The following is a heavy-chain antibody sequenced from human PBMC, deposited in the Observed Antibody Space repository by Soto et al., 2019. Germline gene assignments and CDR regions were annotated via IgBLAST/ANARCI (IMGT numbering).Heavy chain of an antibody. CDR1: GFTFSSYS. CDR2: ISSSSSTI. D-gene: IGHD1-7*01. CDR3: AREIITGTTFGVV. Sequence: GGSLRLSCAASGFTFSSYSMNWVRQAPGKGLEWVSYISSSSSTIYYADSVKGRFTISRDNAKNSLYLQMNSLRAEDTAVYYCAREIITGTTFGVVWGQGTLVTVSS. V-gene: IGHV3-48*01. J-gene: IGHJ4*02.